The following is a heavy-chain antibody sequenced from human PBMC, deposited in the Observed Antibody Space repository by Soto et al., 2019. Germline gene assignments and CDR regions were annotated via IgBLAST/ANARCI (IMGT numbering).Heavy chain of an antibody. V-gene: IGHV4-31*03. CDR2: IYYSGST. J-gene: IGHJ4*02. Sequence: QVQLQESGPGLVKPSQTLSLTCTVSGGSISSGGYYWSWIRQHPGKGLEWIGYIYYSGSTYYNPSLKSRVTISVDTSKNQFSLKLSSVTAADTAVYYCARVNPRGAMVRGVISPNFDYWGQGTLVTVSS. D-gene: IGHD3-10*01. CDR3: ARVNPRGAMVRGVISPNFDY. CDR1: GGSISSGGYY.